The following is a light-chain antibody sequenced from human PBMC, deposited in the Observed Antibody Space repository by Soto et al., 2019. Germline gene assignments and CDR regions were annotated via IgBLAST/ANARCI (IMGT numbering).Light chain of an antibody. CDR3: CSYTTTSTFV. CDR2: EVF. V-gene: IGLV2-14*03. J-gene: IGLJ2*01. CDR1: SNNVGGYNY. Sequence: QYALTQPASVSGSPGQSITISCTGTSNNVGGYNYVSWYQQHPGKVPKLMIYEVFRRPSGISDRFSGSKSGNTASLTISGLQAEDEADYYCCSYTTTSTFVFGGGTKLTVL.